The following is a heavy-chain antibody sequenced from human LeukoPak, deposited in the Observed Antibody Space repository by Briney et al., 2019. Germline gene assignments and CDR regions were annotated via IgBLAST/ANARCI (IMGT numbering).Heavy chain of an antibody. CDR3: AKGKQLWLTMIDY. CDR1: GFTFSSYA. Sequence: PGGSLRLSCAASGFTFSSYAMSWVRQAPGKGLEWVSAISGSGGSTYYADSVKGQFTISRDNSKNTLYLRMNSLRAEDTAVYYCAKGKQLWLTMIDYWGQGTLVTVSS. D-gene: IGHD5-18*01. V-gene: IGHV3-23*01. CDR2: ISGSGGST. J-gene: IGHJ4*02.